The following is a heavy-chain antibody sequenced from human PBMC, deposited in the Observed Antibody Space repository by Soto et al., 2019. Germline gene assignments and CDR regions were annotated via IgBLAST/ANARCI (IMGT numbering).Heavy chain of an antibody. J-gene: IGHJ6*02. Sequence: VDSLKISCKGSGYTFTDYWIGWVLQLPGKGLEWMGIIYPGDSDTKYNPSFQGQVTISADKSITTTYLQWSRLKASDTAIYSCAASIFYYGMDVWGQGTTVTVSS. CDR2: IYPGDSDT. CDR1: GYTFTDYW. V-gene: IGHV5-51*01. CDR3: AASIFYYGMDV.